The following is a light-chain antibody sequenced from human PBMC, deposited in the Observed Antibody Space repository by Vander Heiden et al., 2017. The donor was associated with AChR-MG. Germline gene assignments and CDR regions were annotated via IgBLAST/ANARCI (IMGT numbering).Light chain of an antibody. V-gene: IGLV3-9*01. CDR3: QVWDSSIYVV. Sequence: SYELTQPLSVSMALGQTARITCGGNNIGSKNVHWYQQKPGQAPVLVIYRDSNRPSGIPERFSGSNSGNTATLTISRAQAGDEADYYCQVWDSSIYVVFGGGTKLTVL. J-gene: IGLJ2*01. CDR1: NIGSKN. CDR2: RDS.